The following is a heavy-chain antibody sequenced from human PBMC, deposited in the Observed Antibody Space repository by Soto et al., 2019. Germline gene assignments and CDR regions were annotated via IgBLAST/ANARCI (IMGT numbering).Heavy chain of an antibody. CDR2: IHSSGNT. Sequence: PGGSLRLSCAASGFTVSSNYMNWVRQAPGKGLEWVSVIHSSGNTFHADSVKGRFIISRDHSKNTVYLQMNSLRAEDTAVYFCARGSLHGGRFYRHYYNGIDVWGQGTTVTVSS. V-gene: IGHV3-53*01. D-gene: IGHD1-26*01. J-gene: IGHJ6*02. CDR1: GFTVSSNY. CDR3: ARGSLHGGRFYRHYYNGIDV.